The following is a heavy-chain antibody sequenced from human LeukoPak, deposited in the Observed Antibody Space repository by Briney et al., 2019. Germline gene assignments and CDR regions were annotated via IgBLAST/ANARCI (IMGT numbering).Heavy chain of an antibody. CDR2: IKSDGSST. CDR1: GFTFSSYW. Sequence: PGGSLRLSCAASGFTFSSYWMHWVRQAPGKGLVWVSRIKSDGSSTSYADSVKGRFTISRDNAKNTLYLQMNSLRVEDTAVYYCARALGSGWVYFLGGQGTLVTVSS. D-gene: IGHD3-10*01. V-gene: IGHV3-74*01. J-gene: IGHJ4*02. CDR3: ARALGSGWVYFL.